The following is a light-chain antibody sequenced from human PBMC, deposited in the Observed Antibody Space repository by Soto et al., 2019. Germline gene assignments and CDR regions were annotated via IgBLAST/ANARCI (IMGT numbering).Light chain of an antibody. V-gene: IGKV3-15*01. Sequence: IVMTQSPATLSVSPGERAIVACRASQSVSNNLAWYQHKPGQTPRLLIYAASTRATGIPARFSGSGSGTEFTLTISSRQSEDFVLYYCEQYNNWPRTFGQGTKVEIK. CDR1: QSVSNN. CDR3: EQYNNWPRT. J-gene: IGKJ1*01. CDR2: AAS.